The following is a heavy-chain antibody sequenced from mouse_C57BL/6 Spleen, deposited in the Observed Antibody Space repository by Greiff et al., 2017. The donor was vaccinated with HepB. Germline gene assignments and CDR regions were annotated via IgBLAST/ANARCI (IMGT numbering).Heavy chain of an antibody. Sequence: VQLQQSGPELVKPGASVKISCKASGYSFTGYYMNWVKQSPEKSLEWIGEINPSTGGTNYNQKFKAKATLTVDKSSSTAYMQLKSLTSEDSAVYYCARDYYSPLDYWGQGTTLTVSS. CDR2: INPSTGGT. CDR3: ARDYYSPLDY. CDR1: GYSFTGYY. D-gene: IGHD2-12*01. J-gene: IGHJ2*01. V-gene: IGHV1-42*01.